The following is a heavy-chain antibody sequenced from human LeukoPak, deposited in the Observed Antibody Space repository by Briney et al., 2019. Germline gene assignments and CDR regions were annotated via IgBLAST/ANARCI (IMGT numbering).Heavy chain of an antibody. J-gene: IGHJ6*02. Sequence: GGSLRLSCTGSGFTFRDYAMSWFRQPPGKGLEWVGFIRSKANGGTSEYAASVKGRFTVSRDDSESFSYLQMNRLQSADTAVYWCARGCGTGRGNFYYYYGVDVWGRGTTVTVSS. CDR3: ARGCGTGRGNFYYYYGVDV. CDR2: IRSKANGGTS. D-gene: IGHD3-10*01. CDR1: GFTFRDYA. V-gene: IGHV3-49*03.